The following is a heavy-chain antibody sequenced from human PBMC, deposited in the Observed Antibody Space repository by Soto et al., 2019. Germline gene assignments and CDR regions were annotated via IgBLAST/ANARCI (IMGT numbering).Heavy chain of an antibody. Sequence: QVQLVQSASEVMKPGASVKVSCKASGYTFIRYGITWVRQAPGQRLEWMGWISPYNDQTIYAQKLQGRVTMTADTSTRTVYMQLRSLKSDDTAVYSCARWGYYDNVWGKLSHYGLDVWGQGTSVTVSS. CDR3: ARWGYYDNVWGKLSHYGLDV. CDR2: ISPYNDQT. J-gene: IGHJ6*02. CDR1: GYTFIRYG. D-gene: IGHD3-16*01. V-gene: IGHV1-18*01.